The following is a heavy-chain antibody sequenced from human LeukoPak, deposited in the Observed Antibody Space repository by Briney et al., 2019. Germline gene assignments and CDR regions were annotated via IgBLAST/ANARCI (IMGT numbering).Heavy chain of an antibody. D-gene: IGHD3-10*01. V-gene: IGHV4-38-2*02. Sequence: SETLSLTCSVSGYSISSAYYWGWIRQPPGKGLEWIGTMYHSGSTNDNPSLKSRVTISVDTSKNQFSLKLSSVTAADTAVYYCASMSRWGSGSFDYWGQGTLVIVS. CDR1: GYSISSAYY. J-gene: IGHJ4*02. CDR3: ASMSRWGSGSFDY. CDR2: MYHSGST.